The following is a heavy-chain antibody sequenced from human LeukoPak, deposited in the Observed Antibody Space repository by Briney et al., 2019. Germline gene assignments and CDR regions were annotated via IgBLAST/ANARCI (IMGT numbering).Heavy chain of an antibody. V-gene: IGHV4-4*07. CDR1: GGSISSYY. CDR3: ARGTDSSSWYLNWFDP. Sequence: KPSETLSLTCTVSGGSISSYYWSWIRRPAGKGLEWIGRIYTSGSTNYNPSLKSRVTMSVDTSKNQFSLKLSSVTAADTAVYYCARGTDSSSWYLNWFDPWGQGTLVTVSS. D-gene: IGHD6-13*01. CDR2: IYTSGST. J-gene: IGHJ5*02.